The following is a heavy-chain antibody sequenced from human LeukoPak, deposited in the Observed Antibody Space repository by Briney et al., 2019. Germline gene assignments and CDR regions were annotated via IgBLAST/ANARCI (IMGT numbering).Heavy chain of an antibody. Sequence: ASVKVSCKASGYTFTSYDINWVRQAPGQRLEWMGWMNPNSGNTGYAQKFQGRVTMTRNTSISTAYMELSSLRSEDTAVYYCARGGVDYGDPWPLDYWGQGTLVTVSS. V-gene: IGHV1-8*01. J-gene: IGHJ4*02. CDR3: ARGGVDYGDPWPLDY. D-gene: IGHD4-17*01. CDR1: GYTFTSYD. CDR2: MNPNSGNT.